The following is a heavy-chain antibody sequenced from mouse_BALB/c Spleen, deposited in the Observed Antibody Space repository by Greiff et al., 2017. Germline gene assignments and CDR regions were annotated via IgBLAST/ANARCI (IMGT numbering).Heavy chain of an antibody. CDR3: ARGDWFAY. J-gene: IGHJ3*01. V-gene: IGHV5-17*02. Sequence: EVQGVESGGGLVQPGGSRKLSCAASGFTFSSFGMHWVRQAPEKGLEWVAYISSGSSTIYYADTVKGRFTISRDNPKNTLFLQMTSLRSEDTAMYYCARGDWFAYWGQGTLVTVSA. CDR2: ISSGSSTI. CDR1: GFTFSSFG.